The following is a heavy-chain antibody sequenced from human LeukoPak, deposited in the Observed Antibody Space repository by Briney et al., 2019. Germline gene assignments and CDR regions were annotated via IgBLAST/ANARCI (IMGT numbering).Heavy chain of an antibody. CDR3: ARAGVYDTTFDY. CDR1: GFTFSSYS. D-gene: IGHD3-22*01. Sequence: GGSLRLSCAASGFTFSSYSMNWVRQSPGKGLEWVSSISSSSSYICYADSVKGRFTISRDNAKNSLYLQMNSLRAEDTAVYYCARAGVYDTTFDYWGQGTLVTVSS. J-gene: IGHJ4*02. CDR2: ISSSSSYI. V-gene: IGHV3-21*01.